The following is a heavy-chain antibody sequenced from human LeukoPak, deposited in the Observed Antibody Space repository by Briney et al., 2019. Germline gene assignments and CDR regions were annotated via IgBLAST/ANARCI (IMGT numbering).Heavy chain of an antibody. D-gene: IGHD3-22*01. CDR3: AEGYYYDSSGYYRSWFDP. CDR2: IRSDGSST. V-gene: IGHV3-74*01. Sequence: GSLRLSCAASGFTFSNYWMHWVRQAPGKGLVWVSRIRSDGSSTTYADFVKGRFTISRDNAKNTLYLQMNSLRDEDTAVYYCAEGYYYDSSGYYRSWFDPWGQGTVVTVSS. J-gene: IGHJ5*02. CDR1: GFTFSNYW.